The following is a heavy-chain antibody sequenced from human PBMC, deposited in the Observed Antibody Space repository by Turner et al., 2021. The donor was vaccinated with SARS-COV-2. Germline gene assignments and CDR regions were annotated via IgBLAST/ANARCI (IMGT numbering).Heavy chain of an antibody. CDR1: GFTFSSYG. CDR2: ISSDGSNK. J-gene: IGHJ6*03. V-gene: IGHV3-30*18. Sequence: QVQLVESGGGVVQPGRYLRISCAASGFTFSSYGMHWVRQAPGKGLEWMAVISSDGSNKYYADSVKGRFTISRDNSKNTLYLQMSSLRAEDTAVYYCAKCGYQYYHYYYMDVWGKGTTVTVSS. CDR3: AKCGYQYYHYYYMDV. D-gene: IGHD6-25*01.